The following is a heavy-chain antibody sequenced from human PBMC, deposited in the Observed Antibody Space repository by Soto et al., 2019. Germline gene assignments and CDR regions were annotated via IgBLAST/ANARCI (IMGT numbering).Heavy chain of an antibody. Sequence: ASVKVSCKASGYTFTSYGISWVRQAPGQGLEWMGWISAYNGNTNYAQKVQGRVTMTKDTSTSTAYMELSRLRSDDTAVYYCARGRRTMVRGVSYHYYYYFMDVCGKGTSVTVSS. CDR1: GYTFTSYG. CDR3: ARGRRTMVRGVSYHYYYYFMDV. D-gene: IGHD3-10*01. CDR2: ISAYNGNT. J-gene: IGHJ6*03. V-gene: IGHV1-18*01.